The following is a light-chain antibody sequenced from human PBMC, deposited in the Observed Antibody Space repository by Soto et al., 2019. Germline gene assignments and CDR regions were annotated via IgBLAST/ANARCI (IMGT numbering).Light chain of an antibody. Sequence: QLVLTQSPSASASLGASVKLTCTLSRGHSSYAIAWHQQQPEKGPRYLMKLNSDGSHSKGDGIPDRFSGSSSGAERYLTMSSLQSEDEADYYCQTWGTGIVVFGGGTKLTVL. CDR3: QTWGTGIVV. CDR1: RGHSSYA. V-gene: IGLV4-69*01. J-gene: IGLJ2*01. CDR2: LNSDGSH.